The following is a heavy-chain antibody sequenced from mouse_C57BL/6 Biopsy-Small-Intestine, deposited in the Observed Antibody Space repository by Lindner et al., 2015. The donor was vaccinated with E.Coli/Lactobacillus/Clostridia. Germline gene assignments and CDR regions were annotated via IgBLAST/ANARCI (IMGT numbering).Heavy chain of an antibody. CDR3: ARNYYSNYGDY. J-gene: IGHJ2*01. CDR1: GYAFSSSW. Sequence: VQLQESGPELVKPGASVKISCKASGYAFSSSWMNWVKQRPGKGLEWIGRIYPGDGDTNYNGKFKGKATLTADKSSSTAYMQLSSLTSEDSAVYFCARNYYSNYGDYWGQGTTLTVSS. D-gene: IGHD2-5*01. CDR2: IYPGDGDT. V-gene: IGHV1-82*01.